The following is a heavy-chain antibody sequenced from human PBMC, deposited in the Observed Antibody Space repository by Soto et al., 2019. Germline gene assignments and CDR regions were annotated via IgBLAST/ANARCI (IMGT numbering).Heavy chain of an antibody. V-gene: IGHV4-31*03. CDR2: IYYSGSI. J-gene: IGHJ5*02. Sequence: QVQLQESGPGLVKPSQTLSLTCTVSGGSISSGGYYWSWIRQHPGKGLEWIGYIYYSGSIYYNTSLMSRVTISVDSSKNQFSLKLSFVPAADTAVYYCARVFRDCSGGSCYAPCDPWGQGTLVTVSS. CDR1: GGSISSGGYY. CDR3: ARVFRDCSGGSCYAPCDP. D-gene: IGHD2-15*01.